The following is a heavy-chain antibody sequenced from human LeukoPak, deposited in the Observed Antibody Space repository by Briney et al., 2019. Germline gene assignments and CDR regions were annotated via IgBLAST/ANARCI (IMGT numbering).Heavy chain of an antibody. CDR2: ISSSSNYI. Sequence: GGSLRLSCAASGFTFSSYWMHWVRQAPGKGLEWVSSISSSSNYIYYADSVKGRFTISRDNAKNSLYLQMNSLRAEDTAVYYCARRRARQGPLWFGELAGRIDYWGQGTLVTVSS. CDR3: ARRRARQGPLWFGELAGRIDY. J-gene: IGHJ4*02. D-gene: IGHD3-10*01. CDR1: GFTFSSYW. V-gene: IGHV3-21*01.